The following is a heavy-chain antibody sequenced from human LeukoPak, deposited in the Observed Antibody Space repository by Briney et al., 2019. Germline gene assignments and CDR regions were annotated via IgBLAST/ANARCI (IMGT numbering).Heavy chain of an antibody. CDR2: IYYSGST. Sequence: SQTLSLTCTVSGGSISSGDYYWRWIRQPPGKGLEWIVYIYYSGSTYDNPSLSGRVSISVDTSKNQFSLKLSSVTAADTAVYYCARTPYYDFWSGYYTGAWFDPWGQGTLVTVSS. V-gene: IGHV4-30-4*08. CDR3: ARTPYYDFWSGYYTGAWFDP. CDR1: GGSISSGDYY. J-gene: IGHJ5*02. D-gene: IGHD3-3*01.